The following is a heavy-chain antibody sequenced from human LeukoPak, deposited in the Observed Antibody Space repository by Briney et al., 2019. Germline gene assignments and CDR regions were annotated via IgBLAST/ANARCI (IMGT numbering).Heavy chain of an antibody. CDR1: GGSISSGSYY. V-gene: IGHV4-61*02. D-gene: IGHD6-19*01. CDR2: IYTSGST. Sequence: PSETLSLTCTVSGGSISSGSYYWSWIRQPAGKGLEWIGRIYTSGSTNYDPSLKSRVTISVDTSKNQFSLKLSSVTAADTAVYYCASLAVAGRKAFDIWGPGTMVTVSS. CDR3: ASLAVAGRKAFDI. J-gene: IGHJ3*02.